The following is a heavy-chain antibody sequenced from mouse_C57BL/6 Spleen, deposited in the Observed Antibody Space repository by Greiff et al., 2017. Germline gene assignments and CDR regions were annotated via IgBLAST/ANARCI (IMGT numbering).Heavy chain of an antibody. CDR1: GYTFTGYW. CDR2: ILPGRGST. CDR3: ARRIYYYGSSSAY. Sequence: QVQLQQSGAELMKPGASVKLSCKATGYTFTGYWIEWVKQRPGHGLEWIGEILPGRGSTNYNEKFKGKATFTADTSSNTAYMPLSSLSTEDSAIYYCARRIYYYGSSSAYWGQGTLVTVSA. D-gene: IGHD1-1*01. V-gene: IGHV1-9*01. J-gene: IGHJ3*01.